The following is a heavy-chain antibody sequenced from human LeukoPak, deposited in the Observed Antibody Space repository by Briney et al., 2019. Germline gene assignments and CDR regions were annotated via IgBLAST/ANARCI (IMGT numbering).Heavy chain of an antibody. J-gene: IGHJ3*02. D-gene: IGHD4-23*01. CDR3: ASAVVTDAFDI. V-gene: IGHV3-21*01. CDR2: ISSSSSYI. CDR1: GFTFSSYS. Sequence: GGSLRLSCAASGFTFSSYSMNWVRQAPGKGLEWVSSISSSSSYIYYADSVKGRFTISRDNAKNSLYLQMNSLRAEDTAVYYCASAVVTDAFDIWGQGTMVTVSS.